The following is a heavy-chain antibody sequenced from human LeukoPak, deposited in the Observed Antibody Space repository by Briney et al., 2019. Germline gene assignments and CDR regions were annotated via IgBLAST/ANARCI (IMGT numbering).Heavy chain of an antibody. J-gene: IGHJ4*02. Sequence: PGGSLRLSCAASGFTFSSYSMNWVRQAPGKGLEWVSSISSSSSYIYYADSVKGRFTISRDNAKNSLYLQINSLRAEDTAVYYCARENDYGDYGTDYWGQGTLVTVSS. CDR2: ISSSSSYI. CDR3: ARENDYGDYGTDY. D-gene: IGHD4-17*01. CDR1: GFTFSSYS. V-gene: IGHV3-21*01.